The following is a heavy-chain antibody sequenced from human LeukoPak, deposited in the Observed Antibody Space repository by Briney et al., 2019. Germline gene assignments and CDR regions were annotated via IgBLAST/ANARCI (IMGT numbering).Heavy chain of an antibody. V-gene: IGHV3-21*01. CDR1: GFTFSTYS. D-gene: IGHD3-22*01. Sequence: GGSLRLSCAASGFTFSTYSMNWVRQAPGKGLEWVSSIGSGSSYISYADSVKGRFTISRDNAKNSLYLQMNSLRAEDTAVYYCARSTYYYDSSGYYWGQGTLVTVSS. CDR3: ARSTYYYDSSGYY. J-gene: IGHJ4*02. CDR2: IGSGSSYI.